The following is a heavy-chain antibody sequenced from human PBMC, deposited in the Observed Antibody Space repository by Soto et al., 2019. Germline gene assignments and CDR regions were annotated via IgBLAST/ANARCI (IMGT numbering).Heavy chain of an antibody. V-gene: IGHV3-30*18. D-gene: IGHD2-2*01. CDR1: GFTFGSYG. CDR2: ISYDGSDK. Sequence: QVQLVESGGGVVQPGRSLRLSCAASGFTFGSYGMHWVRQAPGKGLEWVAVISYDGSDKYYADSVKGRFTISRDNSKNTLYLQMNSLRAEDTAVYYCAKYRDQLLSRYDYGMDVCGQGTTVTVSS. J-gene: IGHJ6*02. CDR3: AKYRDQLLSRYDYGMDV.